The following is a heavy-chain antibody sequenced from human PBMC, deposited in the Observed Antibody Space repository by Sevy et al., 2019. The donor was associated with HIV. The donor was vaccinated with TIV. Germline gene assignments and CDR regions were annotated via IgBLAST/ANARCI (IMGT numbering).Heavy chain of an antibody. D-gene: IGHD4-4*01. CDR3: ARVSNYYYYGMDV. Sequence: SETLSLTCAVYGGSFSGYYWSWIRQPPGKGLEWIGEINHSGSTNYNPSLKSRVTISVDTSKNQFSLKQSSVTAADTAVYYCARVSNYYYYGMDVWGQGTTVTVSS. CDR2: INHSGST. J-gene: IGHJ6*02. V-gene: IGHV4-34*01. CDR1: GGSFSGYY.